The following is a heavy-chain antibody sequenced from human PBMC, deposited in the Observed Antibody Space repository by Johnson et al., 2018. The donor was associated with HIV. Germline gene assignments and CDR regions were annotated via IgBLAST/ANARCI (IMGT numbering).Heavy chain of an antibody. D-gene: IGHD5-24*01. J-gene: IGHJ3*02. CDR2: ISYDGSNK. Sequence: QVQLVESGGGVVQPGGSLRLSCAASGFTFSSYAMHWVRQAPDKGLEWVAVISYDGSNKYYADSVKGRFTISRDNSKNTLYLQMNSLSVEDTAVYYCARDLGWLQSGDAFDIWGQGTMVTVSS. V-gene: IGHV3-30-3*01. CDR3: ARDLGWLQSGDAFDI. CDR1: GFTFSSYA.